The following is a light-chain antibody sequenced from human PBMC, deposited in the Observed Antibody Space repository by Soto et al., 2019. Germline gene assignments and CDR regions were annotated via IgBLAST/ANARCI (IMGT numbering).Light chain of an antibody. J-gene: IGKJ4*01. CDR2: DAS. CDR3: QQYDNYPLT. CDR1: QSISSW. Sequence: DIQMTQSPSTLSASVGDRVTITCRASQSISSWLAWYQQKPGKAPKFLIYDASSLESGVPSRFSGSGSGTEFTLTISSLQPDDFETYYCQQYDNYPLTFGGGTKVDIK. V-gene: IGKV1-5*01.